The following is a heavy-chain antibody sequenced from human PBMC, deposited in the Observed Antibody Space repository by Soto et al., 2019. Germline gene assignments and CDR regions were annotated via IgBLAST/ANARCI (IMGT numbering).Heavy chain of an antibody. J-gene: IGHJ6*03. V-gene: IGHV1-18*01. CDR2: ISAYNGNT. Sequence: QVQLVQSGAEVKKPGASVKVSCKASGYTFTSYGISWVRQAPGQGLEWMGWISAYNGNTNYAQKLQGRVTMTTDTSTSTAYMELRSLRSDDTAVYYCAGVPLNTASQSSSYMDVWGKGTTVTVSS. CDR1: GYTFTSYG. D-gene: IGHD2-15*01. CDR3: AGVPLNTASQSSSYMDV.